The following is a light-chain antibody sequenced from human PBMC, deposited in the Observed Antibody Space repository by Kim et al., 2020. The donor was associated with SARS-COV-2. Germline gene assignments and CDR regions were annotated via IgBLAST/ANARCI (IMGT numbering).Light chain of an antibody. CDR2: ENN. CDR1: SGSIASKY. J-gene: IGLJ3*02. V-gene: IGLV6-57*04. Sequence: NFMLTQPHSVSESPGKTVTISCTRSSGSIASKYVQWYQQRPGSAPTTVTYENNQRPSGVPDRFSGSIDTSSNSASLTISGLKTEDEADYYCQSYDVSTEVFGGGTKLTVL. CDR3: QSYDVSTEV.